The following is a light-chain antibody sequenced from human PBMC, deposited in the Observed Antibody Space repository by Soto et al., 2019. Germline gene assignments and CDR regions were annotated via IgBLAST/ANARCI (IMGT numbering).Light chain of an antibody. Sequence: DIQMTQYPSTLSASVGDRVTITCRPSQSISFWLAWYQQKPGKAPKLLISRASNLESGVPSRFSGSRSGSEFTLTIRSLQPDDFATYYCQQFNNFGQGTKLEIK. CDR2: RAS. J-gene: IGKJ2*01. V-gene: IGKV1-5*03. CDR3: QQFNN. CDR1: QSISFW.